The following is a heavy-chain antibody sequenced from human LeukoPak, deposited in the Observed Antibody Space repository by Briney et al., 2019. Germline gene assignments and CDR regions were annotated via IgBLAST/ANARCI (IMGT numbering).Heavy chain of an antibody. D-gene: IGHD4/OR15-4a*01. V-gene: IGHV3-23*01. CDR1: GFTFSSSA. CDR3: AKERDYGPADY. J-gene: IGHJ4*02. CDR2: ISGSGSST. Sequence: GGSLRLSCAASGFTFSSSAMSWVRQVPGKGLEWVSGISGSGSSTDYADSVKGRFTVSRDNSKNTLFLQMHSLRAEDTAIYYCAKERDYGPADYWGQGTLVTVSS.